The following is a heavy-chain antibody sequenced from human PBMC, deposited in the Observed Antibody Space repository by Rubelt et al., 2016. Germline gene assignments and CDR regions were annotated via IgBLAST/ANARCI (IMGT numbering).Heavy chain of an antibody. CDR2: KQDGSEK. CDR3: ARDGRSSLVGALYYYYYMDV. D-gene: IGHD1-26*01. V-gene: IGHV3-7*03. J-gene: IGHJ6*03. Sequence: KQDGSEKYYVDSVKGRFTISRDNAKNSLYLQMNSLRAEDTAVYYCARDGRSSLVGALYYYYYMDVWGKGTTVTVSS.